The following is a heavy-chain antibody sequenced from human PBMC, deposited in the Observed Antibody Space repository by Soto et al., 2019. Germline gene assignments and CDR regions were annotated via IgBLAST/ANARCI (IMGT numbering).Heavy chain of an antibody. J-gene: IGHJ6*02. Sequence: GASVKVSCKASGYTFTSYGISWVRQAPGQGLEWMGWISAYNGNTNYAQKLQGRVTMTTDTSTSTAYMELRSLRPDDTAVYYCARDSPAAIPPYYYYGMDVWGQGTTVTVSS. D-gene: IGHD2-2*02. V-gene: IGHV1-18*01. CDR2: ISAYNGNT. CDR3: ARDSPAAIPPYYYYGMDV. CDR1: GYTFTSYG.